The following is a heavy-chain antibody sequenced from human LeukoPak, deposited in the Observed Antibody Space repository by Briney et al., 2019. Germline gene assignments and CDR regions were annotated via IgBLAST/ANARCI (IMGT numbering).Heavy chain of an antibody. CDR3: ARPSDSSGSDAFDI. D-gene: IGHD3-22*01. Sequence: SVKVSCKASGYTFTSYGISWVRQAPGQGLEWMGGIIPIFGTANYAQKFQGRVTITTDESTSTAYMELSSLRSEDTAVYYCARPSDSSGSDAFDIWGQGTMVTVSS. CDR1: GYTFTSYG. CDR2: IIPIFGTA. V-gene: IGHV1-69*05. J-gene: IGHJ3*02.